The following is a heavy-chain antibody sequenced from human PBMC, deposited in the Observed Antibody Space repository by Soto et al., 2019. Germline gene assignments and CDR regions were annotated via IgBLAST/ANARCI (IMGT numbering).Heavy chain of an antibody. CDR3: ARGVAGSGFDL. CDR2: TYYRSNWRH. V-gene: IGHV6-1*01. J-gene: IGHJ4*02. CDR1: GDSVSSNTAA. Sequence: SQTLSLTSAISGDSVSSNTAAWNWIRSSPSRGLEWQGRTYYRSNWRHDYAVSVRSRITVNPDTSKNHFSLQLNSVTPDDTAVYYCARGVAGSGFDLWGQGTLVTVSS. D-gene: IGHD6-19*01.